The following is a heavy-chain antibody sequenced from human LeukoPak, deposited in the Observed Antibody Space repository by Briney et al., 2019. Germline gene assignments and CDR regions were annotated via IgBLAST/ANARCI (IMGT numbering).Heavy chain of an antibody. Sequence: SETLSLTCTVSGGSISSSSYYWGWIRQPPGKGLEWIGSIYYSGSTYYNPSLKSRVTISVDTSKNQFSLKLSSATAADTAVYYCARDSPYCSSTSCYGYWFDPWGQGTLVTVSS. V-gene: IGHV4-39*07. J-gene: IGHJ5*02. CDR2: IYYSGST. CDR3: ARDSPYCSSTSCYGYWFDP. D-gene: IGHD2-2*01. CDR1: GGSISSSSYY.